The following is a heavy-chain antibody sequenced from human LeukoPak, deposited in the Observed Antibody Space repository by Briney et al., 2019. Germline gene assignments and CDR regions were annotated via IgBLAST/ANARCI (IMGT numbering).Heavy chain of an antibody. Sequence: ASVKVSCKASGGTFSSYAISWVRQAPGQGLEWMGWISAYNGNTNYAQKLQGRVTMTTDTSTSTAYMELRSLRSDGTAVYYCARAKYSSGQGDYWGQGTLVTVSS. D-gene: IGHD6-19*01. V-gene: IGHV1-18*01. J-gene: IGHJ4*02. CDR1: GGTFSSYA. CDR2: ISAYNGNT. CDR3: ARAKYSSGQGDY.